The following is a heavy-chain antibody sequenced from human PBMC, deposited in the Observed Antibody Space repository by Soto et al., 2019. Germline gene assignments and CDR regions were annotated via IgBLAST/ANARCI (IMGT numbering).Heavy chain of an antibody. CDR2: INADYGNT. CDR3: ARCIQGDYYYGMDV. J-gene: IGHJ6*02. V-gene: IGHV1-18*01. D-gene: IGHD5-18*01. Sequence: ASVKVSCKASGYTFYSHSISWVRQAPGQGLEWMGRINADYGNTQYAQKFRGRVTMTTDTSTTTVYMELTNLRSDDTAVYYCARCIQGDYYYGMDVCGQGTTVTVSS. CDR1: GYTFYSHS.